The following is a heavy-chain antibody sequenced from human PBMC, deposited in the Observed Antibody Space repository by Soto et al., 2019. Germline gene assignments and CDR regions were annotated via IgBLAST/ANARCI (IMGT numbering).Heavy chain of an antibody. CDR2: IYYSGST. Sequence: SETLSLTCTVSGGSISSYYWSWIRQPPGKGLEWIGYIYYSGSTNYNPSLKSRVTISVDTSKNQFSLKLSSVTAADTAVYYCARDRSYGYWFDPWGQGTLVTVSS. J-gene: IGHJ5*02. D-gene: IGHD5-18*01. CDR1: GGSISSYY. CDR3: ARDRSYGYWFDP. V-gene: IGHV4-59*01.